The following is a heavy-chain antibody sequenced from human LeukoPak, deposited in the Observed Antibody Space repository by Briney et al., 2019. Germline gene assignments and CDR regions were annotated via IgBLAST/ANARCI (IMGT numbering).Heavy chain of an antibody. CDR2: INPSGGST. J-gene: IGHJ4*02. D-gene: IGHD2-21*02. Sequence: ASVTVSCKASGYTFTSYYMHWVRQAPGQGLEWMGIINPSGGSTSYAQKFQGRVTMTRDTSTSTVYMELSSLRSEDTAVYYCARPSAYCGGDCYGSYFDYWGQGTLVTVSS. CDR3: ARPSAYCGGDCYGSYFDY. CDR1: GYTFTSYY. V-gene: IGHV1-46*01.